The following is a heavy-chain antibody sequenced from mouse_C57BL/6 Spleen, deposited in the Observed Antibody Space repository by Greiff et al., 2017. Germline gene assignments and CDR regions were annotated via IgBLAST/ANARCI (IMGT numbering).Heavy chain of an antibody. J-gene: IGHJ3*01. CDR1: GYTFTSYW. CDR2: IHPNSGST. D-gene: IGHD3-2*02. V-gene: IGHV1-64*01. Sequence: VQLQQPGAELVKPGASVKLSCKASGYTFTSYWMHWVKQRPGQGLEWIGMIHPNSGSTNYNEKFKSKATLTVDKSSSTAYMQLSSLTSEDSAVYYCARDSSGYDFAYWGQGNLVTVSA. CDR3: ARDSSGYDFAY.